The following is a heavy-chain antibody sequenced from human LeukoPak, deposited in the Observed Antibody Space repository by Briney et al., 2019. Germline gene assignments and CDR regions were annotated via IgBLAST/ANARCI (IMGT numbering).Heavy chain of an antibody. D-gene: IGHD3-10*02. CDR3: AELGITMIGGV. V-gene: IGHV3-33*03. CDR2: ISYDGSNK. J-gene: IGHJ6*04. CDR1: GFTFSRYG. Sequence: PGGSLRLSCAASGFTFSRYGMHWVRQAPGKGLEWVAFISYDGSNKNYADSVRGRFTVSRDNAKNSLYLQMNSLRAEDTAVYYCAELGITMIGGVWGKGTTVTISS.